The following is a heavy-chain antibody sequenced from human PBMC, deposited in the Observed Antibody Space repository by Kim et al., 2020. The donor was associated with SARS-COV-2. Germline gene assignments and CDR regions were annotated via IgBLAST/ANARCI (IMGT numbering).Heavy chain of an antibody. D-gene: IGHD6-6*01. CDR2: IYTSGST. CDR3: ARDIADRRMLIPYYFDY. CDR1: GGSISSYY. Sequence: SETLSLTCTVSGGSISSYYWSWIRQPAGKGLEWIGRIYTSGSTNYNPSLKSRVTMSVDTSKNQFSLKLSSVTAADTAVYYCARDIADRRMLIPYYFDYWGQGTLVTVSS. J-gene: IGHJ4*02. V-gene: IGHV4-4*07.